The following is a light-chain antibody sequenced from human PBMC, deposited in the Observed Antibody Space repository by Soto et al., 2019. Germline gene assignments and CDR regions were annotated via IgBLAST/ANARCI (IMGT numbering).Light chain of an antibody. J-gene: IGLJ1*01. V-gene: IGLV2-14*01. CDR3: SSYTSSSTYV. CDR1: SSDVGGYNS. Sequence: SVLTRPASVSRSPGQSITISSTGTSSDVGGYNSVSWYQQHPGKAPKLMIYNVSNRPSGVSNRFSGSKSGNTASLTISGLQAEDEADYYCSSYTSSSTYVFGTGTKVTVL. CDR2: NVS.